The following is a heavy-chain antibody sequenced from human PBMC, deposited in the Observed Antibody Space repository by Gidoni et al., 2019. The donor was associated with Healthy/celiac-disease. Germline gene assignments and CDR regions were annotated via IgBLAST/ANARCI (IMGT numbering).Heavy chain of an antibody. CDR3: ARLDNEFDY. J-gene: IGHJ4*02. Sequence: VQLVQSGAEVQKPAASVQVSCKASGYTFTRYDISWVRQAPGQGLEWPGWSSTYNGNTNYAQKIQGRVTMTTDTSTITADMELRSLGSDDAAVDYCARLDNEFDYWGQGTLVTVSS. D-gene: IGHD3-3*01. CDR1: GYTFTRYD. CDR2: SSTYNGNT. V-gene: IGHV1-18*01.